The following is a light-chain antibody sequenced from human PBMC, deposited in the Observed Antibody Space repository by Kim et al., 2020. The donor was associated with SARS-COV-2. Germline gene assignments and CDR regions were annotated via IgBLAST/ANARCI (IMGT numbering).Light chain of an antibody. J-gene: IGLJ1*01. V-gene: IGLV1-44*01. CDR2: SNN. Sequence: QSVLTQPPSASGTPGQRVTFSCSGSSSNIGSNTVNWYQQLPGTAPKLLIYSNNQRPSGVPDRFSGSKSGTSASLAISGLQSEDEADDYCAAWDDSLNSPVFGTGTKVTVL. CDR1: SSNIGSNT. CDR3: AAWDDSLNSPV.